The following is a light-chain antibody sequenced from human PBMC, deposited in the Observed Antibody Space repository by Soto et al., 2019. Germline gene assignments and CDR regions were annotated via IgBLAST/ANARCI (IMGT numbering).Light chain of an antibody. CDR3: QSYDSSLSAWV. Sequence: QSVLTQPPSVSGAPGQSVTIFCTGSSSNIGAGYHVHWYQQFPRAAPKLLIYVNSNRPSGVPDRFSGSKSGTSASLAITGLQAEDESDYYCQSYDSSLSAWVFGGGTKLTVL. CDR2: VNS. CDR1: SSNIGAGYH. V-gene: IGLV1-40*01. J-gene: IGLJ3*02.